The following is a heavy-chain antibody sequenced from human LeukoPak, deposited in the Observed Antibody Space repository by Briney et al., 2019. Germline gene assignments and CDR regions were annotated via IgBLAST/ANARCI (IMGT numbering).Heavy chain of an antibody. V-gene: IGHV1-69*13. D-gene: IGHD1-20*01. J-gene: IGHJ4*02. CDR1: GGTFSCYA. CDR2: IIPIFGTA. CDR3: ASYYNWNDPFDY. Sequence: SVKVSCTASGGTFSCYAISWVRQAPGQGLEWMGGIIPIFGTANYAQKFQGRVTITADESTSTAYMELSSLRSEDTAVYYCASYYNWNDPFDYWGQGTLVTVSS.